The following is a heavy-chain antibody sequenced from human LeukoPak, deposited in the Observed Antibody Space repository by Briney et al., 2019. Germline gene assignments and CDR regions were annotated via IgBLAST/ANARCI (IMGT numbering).Heavy chain of an antibody. CDR3: ARSESRTTEAYYDFWSGYRYYYYMDV. D-gene: IGHD3-3*01. Sequence: SETLSLTCTVSGYSISSGYYWGWIRQPPGKGLEWIGSIYHSGSTYYNPSLKSRVTISVDTSKNQFSLKLSSVTAADTAVYYCARSESRTTEAYYDFWSGYRYYYYMDVWGKGTTVTVSS. CDR1: GYSISSGYY. CDR2: IYHSGST. J-gene: IGHJ6*03. V-gene: IGHV4-38-2*02.